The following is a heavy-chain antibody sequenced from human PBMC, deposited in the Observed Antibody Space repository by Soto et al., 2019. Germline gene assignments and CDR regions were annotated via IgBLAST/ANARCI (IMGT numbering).Heavy chain of an antibody. D-gene: IGHD2-21*02. Sequence: GGSLRLSCAASGFTFSDYYMSWIRQAPGKGLEWVSYISSSGSTIYYADSVKGRFTISRDNAKNSLYLQMNSLRAEDTAVYYCAGSELGVTNWFDPWGQGTLVTVSS. CDR2: ISSSGSTI. J-gene: IGHJ5*02. CDR3: AGSELGVTNWFDP. CDR1: GFTFSDYY. V-gene: IGHV3-11*01.